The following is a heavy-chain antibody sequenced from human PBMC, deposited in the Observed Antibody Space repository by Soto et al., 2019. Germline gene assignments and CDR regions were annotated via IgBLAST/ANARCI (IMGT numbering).Heavy chain of an antibody. CDR3: ARRSSSSLGSLFDP. J-gene: IGHJ5*02. CDR2: MYYTGNK. V-gene: IGHV4-39*01. CDR1: GGSISSSTYY. Sequence: SETLSLTCTVSGGSISSSTYYWDWIRHPPGKGLEWIGAMYYTGNKNYNPSLESRVTMSVDTSKNQFSLKLSSVTPTDTAVYYCARRSSSSLGSLFDPWGRGILVTVSS. D-gene: IGHD6-6*01.